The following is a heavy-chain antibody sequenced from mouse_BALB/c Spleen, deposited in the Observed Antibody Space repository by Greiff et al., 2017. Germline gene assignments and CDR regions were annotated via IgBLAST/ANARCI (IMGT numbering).Heavy chain of an antibody. D-gene: IGHD2-4*01. J-gene: IGHJ3*01. Sequence: EVKLMESGGGLVQPGGSLRLSCATSGFTFTDYYMSWVRQPPGKALEWLGFIRNKANGYTTEYSASVKGRFTISRDNSQSILYLQMNTLRAEDSATYYCARDDYDGAWLAYWGQGTLVTVSA. CDR1: GFTFTDYY. V-gene: IGHV7-3*02. CDR2: IRNKANGYTT. CDR3: ARDDYDGAWLAY.